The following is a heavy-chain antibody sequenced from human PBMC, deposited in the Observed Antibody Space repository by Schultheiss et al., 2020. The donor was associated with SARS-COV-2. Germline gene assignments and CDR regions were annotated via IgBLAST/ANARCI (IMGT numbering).Heavy chain of an antibody. Sequence: GGSLRLSCAASGFTFSSNYMSWVRQAPGKGLEWVAFIRYDGNKKYYADSVKGRFTISRDNSKNTLDLLLNSLRAEDTAVYYCAKTIVSGRYFDYWGQGTLVTVSS. J-gene: IGHJ4*02. CDR3: AKTIVSGRYFDY. CDR1: GFTFSSNY. CDR2: IRYDGNKK. V-gene: IGHV3-30*02. D-gene: IGHD1-26*01.